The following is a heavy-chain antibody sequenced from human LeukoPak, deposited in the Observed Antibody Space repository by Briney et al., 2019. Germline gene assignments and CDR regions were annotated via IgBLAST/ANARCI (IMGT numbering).Heavy chain of an antibody. CDR2: IYYSGST. V-gene: IGHV4-59*01. D-gene: IGHD3-22*01. J-gene: IGHJ3*02. Sequence: SETLSLTCTVSGDSISSYYWSWIRQPPGKGLEWIGYIYYSGSTNYNPSLKSRVTISVDTSKNQFSLKLSTVTAADTAVYYCARTYYYDSKRAFDIWGQGTMVTVSS. CDR1: GDSISSYY. CDR3: ARTYYYDSKRAFDI.